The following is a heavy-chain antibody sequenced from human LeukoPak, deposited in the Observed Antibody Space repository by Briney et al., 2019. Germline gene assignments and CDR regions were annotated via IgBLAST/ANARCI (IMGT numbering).Heavy chain of an antibody. Sequence: GGSLRLSCAASGFTFSSYAMHWVRQAPGKGLVWVLRIKSDGSSTSYADSVKGRFTISRDSAKNTVYLQMNSLRAEDTAVYYCARAGGHYGDYVDFDYWGQGTLVTVSS. CDR2: IKSDGSST. D-gene: IGHD4-17*01. J-gene: IGHJ4*02. V-gene: IGHV3-74*01. CDR1: GFTFSSYA. CDR3: ARAGGHYGDYVDFDY.